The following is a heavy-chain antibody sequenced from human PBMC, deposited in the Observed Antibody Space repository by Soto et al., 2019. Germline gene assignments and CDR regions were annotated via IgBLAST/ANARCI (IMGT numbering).Heavy chain of an antibody. Sequence: QVQLQQWGAGLLKPSETLSLTCAVYGGSFSGYQWSWIRQTPGKGLEWIGEINDSGNINYNPSPKSRVTIFLVTPKKQISLKLSSVTAADTAVYYCARGLILWFGELSRRGGYYYYMDVWGKGTTVIVSS. CDR3: ARGLILWFGELSRRGGYYYYMDV. CDR2: INDSGNI. CDR1: GGSFSGYQ. J-gene: IGHJ6*03. D-gene: IGHD3-10*01. V-gene: IGHV4-34*01.